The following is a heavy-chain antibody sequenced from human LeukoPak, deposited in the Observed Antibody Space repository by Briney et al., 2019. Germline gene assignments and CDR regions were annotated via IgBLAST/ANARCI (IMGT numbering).Heavy chain of an antibody. V-gene: IGHV3-30*18. J-gene: IGHJ4*02. Sequence: GGSLRLSCEASGFTFSRHWLTWVRQAPGKGLEWVAVISYDGSNKYYADSVKGRFTISRDNSKNTLYLQMNSLRAEDTAVYYCANRDSSGYYPFDYWGQGTLVTVSS. CDR3: ANRDSSGYYPFDY. CDR1: GFTFSRHW. CDR2: ISYDGSNK. D-gene: IGHD3-22*01.